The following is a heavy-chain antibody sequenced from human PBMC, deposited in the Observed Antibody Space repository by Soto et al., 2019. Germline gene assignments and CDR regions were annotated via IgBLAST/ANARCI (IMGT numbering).Heavy chain of an antibody. CDR2: ISYDGSNN. Sequence: QVQLVESGGGVVQPGRSLRLSCAASGFTFSSYGMHCVRQAPGKGLEWVAVISYDGSNNYHADSVKGRFTVSRDNSKNTIYLQMNSLRAEDTAVYYCAPWFGAFDYWGQGTLVTVSS. J-gene: IGHJ4*02. CDR1: GFTFSSYG. D-gene: IGHD3-10*01. V-gene: IGHV3-30*03. CDR3: APWFGAFDY.